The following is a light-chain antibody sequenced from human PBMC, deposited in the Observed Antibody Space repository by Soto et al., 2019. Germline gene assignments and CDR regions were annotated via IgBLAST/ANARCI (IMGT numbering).Light chain of an antibody. CDR1: QSVSNN. V-gene: IGKV3-15*01. CDR2: GAS. J-gene: IGKJ1*01. CDR3: QQYNNWPPLT. Sequence: EIVMTQSPATLSVSQGERATLSCRASQSVSNNLAWYQQKSGQAPRLLIYGASTRATGIPARFSGSGSGTEFTLTISSLQSEDFAVYYCQQYNNWPPLTFGQGTKVDIK.